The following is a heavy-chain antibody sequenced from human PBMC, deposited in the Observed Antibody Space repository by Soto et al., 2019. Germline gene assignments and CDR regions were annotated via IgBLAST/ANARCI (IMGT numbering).Heavy chain of an antibody. CDR1: GGTFSSYA. CDR3: ASKTYGAYYYYYYGMDV. Sequence: SVKVSCKASGGTFSSYAISWVRQAPGQGLEWMGGIIPIFGTANYAQKFQGRVTITADKSTSTAYMELSSLRSEDTAVYYCASKTYGAYYYYYYGMDVWGQGTPVTVSS. V-gene: IGHV1-69*06. CDR2: IIPIFGTA. D-gene: IGHD1-26*01. J-gene: IGHJ6*02.